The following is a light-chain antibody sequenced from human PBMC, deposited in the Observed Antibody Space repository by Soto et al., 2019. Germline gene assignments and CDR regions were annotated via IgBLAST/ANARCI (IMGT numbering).Light chain of an antibody. Sequence: TVLTQYPGTLSVSPGERATLSCRASHGVNSNYLIWYQQKPGQAPRLLIYAASTRVMGIPDRFRGSGSGTEFTLTISRVGPEDSAVYYCQQYGNSQWTFGPGTKVEIK. CDR1: HGVNSNY. J-gene: IGKJ1*01. CDR2: AAS. CDR3: QQYGNSQWT. V-gene: IGKV3-20*01.